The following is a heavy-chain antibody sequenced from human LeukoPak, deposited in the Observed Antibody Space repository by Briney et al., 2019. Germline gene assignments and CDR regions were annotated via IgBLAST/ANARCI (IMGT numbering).Heavy chain of an antibody. CDR1: GGSISSSSYY. J-gene: IGHJ4*02. CDR2: IYYSGST. D-gene: IGHD2-2*01. Sequence: SETLSLTCTASGGSISSSSYYWGWIRQPPGKGLEWIGSIYYSGSTYYNPSLKSRVTISADTSKNQFSLKLSSVTAADTAVYYCARRGNQLLSMSDYWGQGTLVTVSS. CDR3: ARRGNQLLSMSDY. V-gene: IGHV4-39*01.